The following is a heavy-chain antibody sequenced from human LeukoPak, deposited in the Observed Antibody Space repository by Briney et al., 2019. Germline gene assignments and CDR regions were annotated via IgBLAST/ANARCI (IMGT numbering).Heavy chain of an antibody. V-gene: IGHV3-30*18. CDR3: AKDHSSRSYRTPY. J-gene: IGHJ4*02. D-gene: IGHD3-16*02. Sequence: GGSLRLSCAASGFTFYSYGIHWVRQAPGKGLEWVSFISFDGTNTYYAESVKGRFTISRDNSKNTLYLQMNSLRAEDTAVYYCAKDHSSRSYRTPYWGQGTLVTVSS. CDR1: GFTFYSYG. CDR2: ISFDGTNT.